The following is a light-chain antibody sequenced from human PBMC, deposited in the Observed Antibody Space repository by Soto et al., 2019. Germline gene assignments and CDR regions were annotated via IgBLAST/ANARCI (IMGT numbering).Light chain of an antibody. CDR2: EVN. Sequence: QSVLTQPASVSGSPGQSITFSCSGSSSDIGAYNFVSWYQQHPGKAPKLMIYEVNNRPSGASNRFSGSKSGNTASLTISGLQPEDEAEYYCFSYTTSTTYVFGSGTKLTVL. V-gene: IGLV2-14*01. CDR1: SSDIGAYNF. CDR3: FSYTTSTTYV. J-gene: IGLJ1*01.